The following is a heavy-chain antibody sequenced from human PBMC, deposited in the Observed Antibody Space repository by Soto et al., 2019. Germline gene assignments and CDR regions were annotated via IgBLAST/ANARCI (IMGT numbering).Heavy chain of an antibody. CDR3: ARDSLGTNWFDP. Sequence: QVQLVQSGAEVKKPGSSVKVSCKASGGTLSSYTISWVRQAPGQGLEWMGRIIPILGIANYAQKFQGRGTITADKSTSTAYMELSSLRSEDTAVYYCARDSLGTNWFDPWGQGTLVTVSS. J-gene: IGHJ5*02. V-gene: IGHV1-69*08. CDR2: IIPILGIA. CDR1: GGTLSSYT.